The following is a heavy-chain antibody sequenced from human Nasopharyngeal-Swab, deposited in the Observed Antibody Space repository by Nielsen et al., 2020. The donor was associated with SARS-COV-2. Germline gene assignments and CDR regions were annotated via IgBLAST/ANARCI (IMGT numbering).Heavy chain of an antibody. CDR3: AKKYGTRGWYVGLDY. D-gene: IGHD6-19*01. CDR1: GFGFSAFA. V-gene: IGHV3-23*01. Sequence: GGSLRLSCAASGFGFSAFAMSWVRQAPGKGLEWVSAAGGNDGSTFYADSVRGRFTISRDNSKNTLYLQMISLRAEDTALYYCAKKYGTRGWYVGLDYWGQGTQVTVSS. J-gene: IGHJ4*02. CDR2: AGGNDGST.